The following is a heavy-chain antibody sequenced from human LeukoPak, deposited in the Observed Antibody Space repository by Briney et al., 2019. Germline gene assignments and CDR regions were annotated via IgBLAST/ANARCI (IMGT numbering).Heavy chain of an antibody. CDR1: GFTFDDYA. J-gene: IGHJ4*02. V-gene: IGHV3-9*01. CDR2: ISWNSGST. CDR3: AKSGHGHIVVVTATYYFDY. Sequence: GRSLRLSCAASGFTFDDYAMHWVRQAPGKGLEWVSGISWNSGSTGYADSVKGRFTISRDNAKNSLYLQMNSLRAEDTALYYCAKSGHGHIVVVTATYYFDYWGQGTLVTVSS. D-gene: IGHD2-21*02.